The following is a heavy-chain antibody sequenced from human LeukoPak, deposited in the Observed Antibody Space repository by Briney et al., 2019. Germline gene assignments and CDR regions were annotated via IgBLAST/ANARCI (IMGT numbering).Heavy chain of an antibody. V-gene: IGHV3-30*18. Sequence: GGSLRLSCAASGFTFSSYGMHWVRQAPGKGLEWVAVISYDGSNKYYGDSVKGRFTISRDNSKNTLYLQMNSLRAEDTAVYNCAKDVGFKGIIYGMDVWGQGTTVTVSS. D-gene: IGHD1-14*01. CDR3: AKDVGFKGIIYGMDV. J-gene: IGHJ6*02. CDR1: GFTFSSYG. CDR2: ISYDGSNK.